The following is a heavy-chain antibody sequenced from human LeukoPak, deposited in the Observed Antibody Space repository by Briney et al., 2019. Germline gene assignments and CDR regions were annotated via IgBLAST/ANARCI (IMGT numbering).Heavy chain of an antibody. CDR1: GFTLSSYA. D-gene: IGHD3-22*01. Sequence: GGSLRLSCAASGFTLSSYAMSWVRQAPGKGLEWVSAISGSGGSTYYADSVKGRFTISRDNSKNTLYLQMNSLRAEDTAVYYCAKDQYYDSSGYSDYWGQGTLVTVSS. V-gene: IGHV3-23*01. CDR3: AKDQYYDSSGYSDY. J-gene: IGHJ4*02. CDR2: ISGSGGST.